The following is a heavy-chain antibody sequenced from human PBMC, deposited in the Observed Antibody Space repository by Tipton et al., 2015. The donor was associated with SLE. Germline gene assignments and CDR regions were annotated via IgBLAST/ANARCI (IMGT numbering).Heavy chain of an antibody. D-gene: IGHD7-27*01. CDR3: AKVVWGPTYYFDS. J-gene: IGHJ4*02. V-gene: IGHV3-43*02. Sequence: SLRLSCVASGFTFDDLVMHWVRQVPGKSLEWVSLISGDGDTTYYADSVKGRFTISRDNSKKSVYLQMNSLRSEDSALYYCAKVVWGPTYYFDSWGQGTLVTVSS. CDR1: GFTFDDLV. CDR2: ISGDGDTT.